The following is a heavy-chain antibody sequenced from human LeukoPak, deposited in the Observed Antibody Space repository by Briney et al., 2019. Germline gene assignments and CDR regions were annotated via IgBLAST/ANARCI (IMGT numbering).Heavy chain of an antibody. Sequence: PSETLSLTCTVSGDSISSYYWSWIRQPPGKGLEWIGYIYYSGSTNYNPSLKSRVTISVDTSKNQFSLKLSSVTAADTAVYYCAANDGEYCSGGSCYGYYYYMDVWGKGTTVTVSS. D-gene: IGHD2-15*01. J-gene: IGHJ6*03. CDR2: IYYSGST. CDR1: GDSISSYY. CDR3: AANDGEYCSGGSCYGYYYYMDV. V-gene: IGHV4-59*01.